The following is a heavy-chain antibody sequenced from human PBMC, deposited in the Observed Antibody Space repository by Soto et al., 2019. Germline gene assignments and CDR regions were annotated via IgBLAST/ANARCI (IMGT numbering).Heavy chain of an antibody. D-gene: IGHD2-2*02. J-gene: IGHJ4*02. V-gene: IGHV5-10-1*01. CDR3: ARLGYCTGTSCYTFDS. CDR1: GYSFTSYW. Sequence: GESLKISCQGSGYSFTSYWIVWVLQRPGKGLEGMGRINPSDSYTTYSPSFQGHVTISTDKSFSTAYPQWSGLKASDTSMYYCARLGYCTGTSCYTFDSWGQGTMVTGSS. CDR2: INPSDSYT.